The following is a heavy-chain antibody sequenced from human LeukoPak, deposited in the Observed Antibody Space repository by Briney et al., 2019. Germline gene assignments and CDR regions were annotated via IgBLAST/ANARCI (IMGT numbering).Heavy chain of an antibody. V-gene: IGHV3-30*02. J-gene: IGHJ4*02. CDR3: ARVFDHPRYFDY. D-gene: IGHD3-9*01. Sequence: GGSLRLSCAASGFTFRNYGMHWVRQAPGKGLEWVAFIRNDGSNKKYADSVKGRFTFSRDNPKNTLYLQMNSLRAEDTAVYYCARVFDHPRYFDYWGQGTLVTVSS. CDR1: GFTFRNYG. CDR2: IRNDGSNK.